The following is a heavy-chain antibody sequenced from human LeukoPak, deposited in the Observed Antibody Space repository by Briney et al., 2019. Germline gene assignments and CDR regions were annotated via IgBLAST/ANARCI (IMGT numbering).Heavy chain of an antibody. D-gene: IGHD6-6*01. J-gene: IGHJ4*02. CDR2: ISAYNGNT. V-gene: IGHV1-18*01. CDR1: GYTFTSYD. Sequence: ASMKVSCKASGYTFTSYDINWVRQAPGQGLEWMGWISAYNGNTNYAQKLQGRVTMTTDTSTSTAYMELRSLRSDDTAVYYCARDFVEYSSSSGVDYWGQGTLVTVSS. CDR3: ARDFVEYSSSSGVDY.